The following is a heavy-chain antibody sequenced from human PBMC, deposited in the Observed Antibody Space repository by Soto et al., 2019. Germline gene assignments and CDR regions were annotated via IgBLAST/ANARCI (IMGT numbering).Heavy chain of an antibody. CDR2: ISYDGNNK. Sequence: QVQLVEYGGGVVQPGRSLRLSCAASGFIFSTYGMHWVRQAPGKGLEWLSVISYDGNNKYYSDSVKGRFTISRDNSKNTLWLHLDSLRTEDTDVSYCAQDVLLKTITPGGDWGQGTLVTVSS. CDR1: GFIFSTYG. CDR3: AQDVLLKTITPGGD. D-gene: IGHD2-15*01. J-gene: IGHJ4*02. V-gene: IGHV3-30*18.